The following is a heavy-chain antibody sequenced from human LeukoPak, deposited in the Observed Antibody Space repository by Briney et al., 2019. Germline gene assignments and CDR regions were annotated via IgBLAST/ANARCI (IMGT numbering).Heavy chain of an antibody. J-gene: IGHJ4*02. Sequence: PGGSLRLSCAASGFTFSSYRMNWVRQAPGKGLDWVSSISSSHNNIYYADSVKGRFSTSRDNAKNSLFLQMNSLRAEDTAVYYCVRDRSPGYFDYWGQGTLVTVSS. CDR1: GFTFSSYR. V-gene: IGHV3-21*01. D-gene: IGHD3-10*01. CDR3: VRDRSPGYFDY. CDR2: ISSSHNNI.